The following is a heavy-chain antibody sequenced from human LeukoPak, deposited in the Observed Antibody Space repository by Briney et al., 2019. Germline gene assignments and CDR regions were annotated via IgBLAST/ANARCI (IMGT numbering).Heavy chain of an antibody. Sequence: GGSLRPSCAASGFTFDDYGMSWVRQAPGKGLEWVSGINWNGGSTGYADSVKGRFTISRDNAKNSLYLQMNSLRAEDTALYYCARDYVLLWFGEAKANYMDVWGKGTTVTVSS. V-gene: IGHV3-20*04. J-gene: IGHJ6*03. CDR2: INWNGGST. D-gene: IGHD3-10*01. CDR1: GFTFDDYG. CDR3: ARDYVLLWFGEAKANYMDV.